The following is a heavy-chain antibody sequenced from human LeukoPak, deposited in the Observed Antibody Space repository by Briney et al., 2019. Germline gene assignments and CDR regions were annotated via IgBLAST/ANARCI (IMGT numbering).Heavy chain of an antibody. Sequence: SETLSLTCAVYGGSFSGYYWSWIRQPPGKGLEWIGEINHSGSTNYNPSLKSRVTISVDTSKNQFSLKLSSVTAADTAVYYCARGRSLYDFWSGSQLNWFDPWGQGTLVTVFS. D-gene: IGHD3-3*01. CDR2: INHSGST. CDR3: ARGRSLYDFWSGSQLNWFDP. CDR1: GGSFSGYY. V-gene: IGHV4-34*01. J-gene: IGHJ5*02.